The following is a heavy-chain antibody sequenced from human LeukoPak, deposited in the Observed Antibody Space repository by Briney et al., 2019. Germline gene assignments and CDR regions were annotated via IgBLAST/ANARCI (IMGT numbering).Heavy chain of an antibody. CDR2: IYTSGST. D-gene: IGHD2-2*01. CDR3: ASGFVVVPAAPPDY. V-gene: IGHV4-4*07. Sequence: SETLSLTCTVSGDSISSYYWSWIRQPAGKGLEWIGRIYTSGSTNYNPSLKSRVTISVDTSKNQFSLKLSSVTAADTAVYYCASGFVVVPAAPPDYWGQGTLVTVSS. CDR1: GDSISSYY. J-gene: IGHJ4*02.